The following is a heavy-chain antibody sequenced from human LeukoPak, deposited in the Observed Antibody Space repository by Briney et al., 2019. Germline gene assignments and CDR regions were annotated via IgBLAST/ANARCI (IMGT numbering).Heavy chain of an antibody. J-gene: IGHJ6*03. CDR1: GFTFSNYA. Sequence: GGSLRLSCAVSGFTFSNYAMNWVRQAPGKGLEWVSYISSSGSTIYYADSVKGRFTISRDNAKNSLYLQMNSLRAEDTAVYYCARTVVYYYMDVWGKGTTVTISS. CDR3: ARTVVYYYMDV. CDR2: ISSSGSTI. V-gene: IGHV3-48*03.